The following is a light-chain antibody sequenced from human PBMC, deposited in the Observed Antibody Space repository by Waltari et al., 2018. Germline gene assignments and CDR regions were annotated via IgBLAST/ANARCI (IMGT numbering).Light chain of an antibody. CDR3: QKYNSAPQT. CDR2: GAS. J-gene: IGKJ1*01. Sequence: DIQLTQSPSSLSASVGDRVTITCRASQDISNFLAWYHPKPGKVPKLLIYGASTLQSGVPSRFSGSGSGTDFTLTTSSLQPEDVASNNCQKYNSAPQTFGQGTKVEIK. V-gene: IGKV1-27*01. CDR1: QDISNF.